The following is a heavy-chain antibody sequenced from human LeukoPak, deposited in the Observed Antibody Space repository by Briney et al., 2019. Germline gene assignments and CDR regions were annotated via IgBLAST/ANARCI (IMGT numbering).Heavy chain of an antibody. V-gene: IGHV4-39*01. Sequence: PSETLSLTCTVSGGSISSSTYYWGWIRQPPGKGLEWIGSIYYSGSTYYKPSLKSRVTISVDTSKNQFPLKLSSVTAADTAVYYCAKVGYCTNGVCYPPDYWGQGTLVTVSS. CDR1: GGSISSSTYY. CDR3: AKVGYCTNGVCYPPDY. D-gene: IGHD2-8*01. J-gene: IGHJ4*02. CDR2: IYYSGST.